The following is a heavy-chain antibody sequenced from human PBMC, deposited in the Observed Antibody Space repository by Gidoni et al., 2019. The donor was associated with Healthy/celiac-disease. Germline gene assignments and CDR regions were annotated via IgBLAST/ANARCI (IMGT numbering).Heavy chain of an antibody. V-gene: IGHV3-49*04. CDR3: TRGGLSGAPGGSWFDP. CDR1: GFTFGDYA. D-gene: IGHD2-15*01. CDR2: IRSKAYGGTT. J-gene: IGHJ5*02. Sequence: EVQLVESGGGFVQPGRSLRLSCTASGFTFGDYAMSWVRHAPGKGLEWVGFIRSKAYGGTTEDAASVKGRFTISRDDSKSIAYLQMNSLKTEDTAVYYCTRGGLSGAPGGSWFDPWGQGTLVTVSS.